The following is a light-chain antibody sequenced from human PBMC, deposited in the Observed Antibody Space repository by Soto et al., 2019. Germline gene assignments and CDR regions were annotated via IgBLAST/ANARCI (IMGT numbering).Light chain of an antibody. V-gene: IGKV1-39*01. CDR2: AAS. J-gene: IGKJ3*01. CDR1: QSITNS. Sequence: DIQMTQSPSSLSASVGDRVTITCRASQSITNSLNWYQHKPGKAPTLVVYAASSLQSGLPSRFSGSGSGTDFTLTISSLQPEDFATYFCQQGHSMPFTFGPGTKVDIK. CDR3: QQGHSMPFT.